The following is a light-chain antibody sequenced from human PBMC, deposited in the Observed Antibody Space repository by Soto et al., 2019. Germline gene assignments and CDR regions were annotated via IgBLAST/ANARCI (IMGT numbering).Light chain of an antibody. CDR1: SSDVGGYNY. Sequence: QSALTQPASVSGSPGQSITISCTGTSSDVGGYNYVSWYQQHPGKAPKLMIYAVSNLPSGVSNRFSGSKSGNPASLTISGLQAEDEADYYCSLYTSSSTVVFGGGTNLTVL. V-gene: IGLV2-14*01. CDR2: AVS. CDR3: SLYTSSSTVV. J-gene: IGLJ2*01.